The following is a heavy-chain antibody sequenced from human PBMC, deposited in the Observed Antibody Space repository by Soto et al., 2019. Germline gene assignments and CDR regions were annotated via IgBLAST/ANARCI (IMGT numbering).Heavy chain of an antibody. CDR3: VKWIVAVRNPFYY. J-gene: IGHJ4*02. D-gene: IGHD3-22*01. CDR1: GFTFSSYA. V-gene: IGHV3-23*01. CDR2: ISGSGGST. Sequence: GGSLRLSCAASGFTFSSYAMSWVRQAPGKGLEWVSAISGSGGSTYYADSVKGRFTISRDNSKNTLYLQMNSLRAEDTAVYYCVKWIVAVRNPFYYWGQGTLVTVSS.